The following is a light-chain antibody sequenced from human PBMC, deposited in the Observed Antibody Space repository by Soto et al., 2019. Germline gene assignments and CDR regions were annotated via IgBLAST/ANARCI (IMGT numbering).Light chain of an antibody. V-gene: IGKV1-5*01. CDR2: DAS. J-gene: IGKJ1*01. Sequence: DIQMTQSPSTLSASVGDRVTITCRASQSISSWLGWYQQKPGKAPKLLIYDASSLESGVPSRFGGSGSGTEFTLTISSLQPDDFATYYCQQYNSYSLRTFGQGTKVEIK. CDR1: QSISSW. CDR3: QQYNSYSLRT.